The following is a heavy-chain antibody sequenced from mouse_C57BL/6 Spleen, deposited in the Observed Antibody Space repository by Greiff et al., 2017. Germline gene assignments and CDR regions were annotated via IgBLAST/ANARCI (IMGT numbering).Heavy chain of an antibody. CDR3: ARSPYYYGSSYAMDY. D-gene: IGHD1-1*01. CDR1: GYTFTSYW. Sequence: QVQLQQPGAELVKPGASVKLSCKASGYTFTSYWMHWVKQRPGQGLEWIGMIHPNSGSTNYNEKFKSKATLTVDKSSSTAYMQLSSLTSADSAVYYCARSPYYYGSSYAMDYWGQGTSVTVSS. V-gene: IGHV1-64*01. CDR2: IHPNSGST. J-gene: IGHJ4*01.